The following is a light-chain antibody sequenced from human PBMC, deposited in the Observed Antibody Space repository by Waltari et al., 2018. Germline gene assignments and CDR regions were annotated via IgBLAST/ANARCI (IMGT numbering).Light chain of an antibody. Sequence: EIVRTQPPVPLSMPPGERATPSCRASQSISNNFAWYQQKPGQAPRLLIYGASTRATGIQARFSGSGSGTEFTLTISSLQSEDFAVYYCQQYNKWPPRTFGQGTKLEIK. CDR3: QQYNKWPPRT. J-gene: IGKJ2*01. CDR1: QSISNN. CDR2: GAS. V-gene: IGKV3-15*01.